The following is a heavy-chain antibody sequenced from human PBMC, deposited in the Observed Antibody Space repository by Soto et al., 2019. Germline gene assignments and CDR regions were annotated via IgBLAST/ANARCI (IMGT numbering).Heavy chain of an antibody. CDR1: GGSFSGYY. Sequence: PSETLSLTCAVYGGSFSGYYWSWLRQPPGKGLEWIGEINQSGSTNYNPSLKSRVTISIDTSKNQFSLKVSSVTAADTAVYYCARGLNYVVYWGQGTLVTVSS. CDR2: INQSGST. D-gene: IGHD3-16*01. CDR3: ARGLNYVVY. V-gene: IGHV4-34*01. J-gene: IGHJ4*02.